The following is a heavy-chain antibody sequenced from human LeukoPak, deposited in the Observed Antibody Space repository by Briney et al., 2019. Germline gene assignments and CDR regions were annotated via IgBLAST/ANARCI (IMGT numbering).Heavy chain of an antibody. CDR2: ISSSGSTI. Sequence: GGSLRLSCAASGFTFSDYYMSWIRQAPGKGLEWVSYISSSGSTIYYADSVKGRFTISRDNAKNSLYLQMNSLRAEDTAVYYCARDRGAYCGGDCQGGYFDYWGQGTLVTVSS. J-gene: IGHJ4*02. V-gene: IGHV3-11*04. CDR3: ARDRGAYCGGDCQGGYFDY. CDR1: GFTFSDYY. D-gene: IGHD2-21*02.